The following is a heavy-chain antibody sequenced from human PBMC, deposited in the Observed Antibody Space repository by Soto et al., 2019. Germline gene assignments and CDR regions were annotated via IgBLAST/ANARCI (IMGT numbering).Heavy chain of an antibody. CDR3: ARVGDYFGEFDYFDY. D-gene: IGHD3-10*01. J-gene: IGHJ4*02. Sequence: SLRLSCSASGFNFNSYTMNWVRQAPGKGLEWVSSISRFSDKTYYADSVKCRFAIFRANAENSVYLQVNSLRAEDTAVYYCARVGDYFGEFDYFDYWGQGTRVTVSS. V-gene: IGHV3-21*06. CDR2: ISRFSDKT. CDR1: GFNFNSYT.